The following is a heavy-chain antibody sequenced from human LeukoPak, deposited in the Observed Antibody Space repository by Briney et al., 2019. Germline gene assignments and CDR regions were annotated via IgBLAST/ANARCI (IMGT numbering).Heavy chain of an antibody. D-gene: IGHD4-17*01. Sequence: SETLSLTCTVSGYSISSGYYWGWIRQPPGKGLEWIGSIYHSGSTYYNPSLKSRVTISVDTSKNQFSLKLSSVTAADTAVYYCASATVTRGQYYFDYWGQGTLVTVSS. CDR3: ASATVTRGQYYFDY. CDR2: IYHSGST. V-gene: IGHV4-38-2*02. J-gene: IGHJ4*02. CDR1: GYSISSGYY.